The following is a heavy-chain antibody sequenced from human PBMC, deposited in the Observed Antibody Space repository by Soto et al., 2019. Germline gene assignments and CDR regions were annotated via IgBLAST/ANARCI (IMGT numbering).Heavy chain of an antibody. CDR3: ARHGDIAVAGNGNWFDP. CDR2: IYYSGST. Sequence: PSETLSLTCTVSGGSISSYYWSWIRQPPGKGLEWIGYIYYSGSTNYNPSLKSRVTISVDTSKNQFSLKLSSVTAADTAVYYCARHGDIAVAGNGNWFDPWGQGTLVT. D-gene: IGHD6-19*01. V-gene: IGHV4-59*08. J-gene: IGHJ5*02. CDR1: GGSISSYY.